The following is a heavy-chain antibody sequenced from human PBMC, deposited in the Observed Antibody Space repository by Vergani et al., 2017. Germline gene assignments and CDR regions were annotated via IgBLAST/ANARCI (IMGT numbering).Heavy chain of an antibody. Sequence: QVQLVQSGAEVKKPGASVKVSCKASGYTFTSYAMHWVRQAPGQRLEWMGWINAGKGNTKYEQKFPGRGTITRDTSASTAYMELSSLRSEDTAVYYCARGKNFGELLLDYWGQGTLVTVSS. CDR2: INAGKGNT. D-gene: IGHD3-10*01. J-gene: IGHJ4*02. CDR3: ARGKNFGELLLDY. CDR1: GYTFTSYA. V-gene: IGHV1-3*01.